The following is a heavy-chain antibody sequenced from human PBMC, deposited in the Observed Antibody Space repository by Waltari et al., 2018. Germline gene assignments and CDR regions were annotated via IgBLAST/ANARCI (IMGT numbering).Heavy chain of an antibody. Sequence: QVQLQESGPGLVKPSETLSLTCTVSGGSISSYYWSWIRQPPGKGLGWIGYSYYSGSTNYNPSLKSRVTISVDTSKNQFSLKLSSVTAADTAVYYCARQSSSGWYVVYFDYWGQGTLVTVSS. CDR1: GGSISSYY. CDR3: ARQSSSGWYVVYFDY. CDR2: SYYSGST. V-gene: IGHV4-59*01. J-gene: IGHJ4*02. D-gene: IGHD6-19*01.